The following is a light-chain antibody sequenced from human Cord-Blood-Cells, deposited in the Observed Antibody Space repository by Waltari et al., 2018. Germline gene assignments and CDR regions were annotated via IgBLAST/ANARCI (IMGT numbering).Light chain of an antibody. Sequence: DILMPQSPSSLSASVGDRVTITCRASQSISSYLNWYQQKPGKAPKLLIYAASSLQSGVPSRFSVSGSGTDFTLTISSLQPEDFATYYCQQSYSTPYTFGQGTKLEIK. CDR1: QSISSY. CDR2: AAS. J-gene: IGKJ2*01. CDR3: QQSYSTPYT. V-gene: IGKV1-39*01.